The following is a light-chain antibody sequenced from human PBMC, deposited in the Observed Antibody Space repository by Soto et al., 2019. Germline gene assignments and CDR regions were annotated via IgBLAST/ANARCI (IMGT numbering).Light chain of an antibody. J-gene: IGLJ1*01. CDR3: SSYASSSTYV. CDR1: SSDVGGYNY. Sequence: QSALTQPASVSGSPGQSITISCTGTSSDVGGYNYVSWYQQHPGKAPKLMIYDVSNLPSGVSNRFSGSKSGNTASLTISGLQAEDEADYYCSSYASSSTYVFGTGTKVTV. V-gene: IGLV2-14*01. CDR2: DVS.